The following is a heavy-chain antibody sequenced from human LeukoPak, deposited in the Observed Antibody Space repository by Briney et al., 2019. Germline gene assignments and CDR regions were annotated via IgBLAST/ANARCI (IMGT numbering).Heavy chain of an antibody. V-gene: IGHV4-4*07. CDR3: GRDLSSSWYGNWFDP. CDR1: GGSISSYY. J-gene: IGHJ5*02. Sequence: PSETLSLTCTVSGGSISSYYWSWIRQPAGKGLEWIGRIYTSGSTNYNPSLKSRVTMSVDTSKNQFSLKLSSVTAADTAVYYCGRDLSSSWYGNWFDPWGQGTLVTVSS. CDR2: IYTSGST. D-gene: IGHD6-13*01.